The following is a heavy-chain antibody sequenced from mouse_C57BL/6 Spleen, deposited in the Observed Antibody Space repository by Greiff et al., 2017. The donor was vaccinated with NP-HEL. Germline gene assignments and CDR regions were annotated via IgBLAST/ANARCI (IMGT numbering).Heavy chain of an antibody. V-gene: IGHV1-42*01. Sequence: EVQLQQSGPELVKPGASVKISCKASGYSFTGYYMNWVKQSPEKSLEWIGEINPSTGGTTYNQKFKAKATLTVDKSSSTAYMQLKSLTSEDSAVYYCARRAYYSNYDYAMDYWGQGTSVTVSS. CDR1: GYSFTGYY. J-gene: IGHJ4*01. CDR3: ARRAYYSNYDYAMDY. CDR2: INPSTGGT. D-gene: IGHD2-5*01.